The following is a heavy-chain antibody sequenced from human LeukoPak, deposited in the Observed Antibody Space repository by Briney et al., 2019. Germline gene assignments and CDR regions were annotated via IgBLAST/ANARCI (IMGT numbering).Heavy chain of an antibody. Sequence: GGPLRLSCAASGFTFSSYEMNWVRQAPGKGLEWVSYISSSGSTIYYADSVKGRFTISRDNAKNSLYLQMNSLRAEDTAVYYCAKNPDRGVLTKNHYYYYYMDVWGKGTTVTISS. CDR1: GFTFSSYE. CDR2: ISSSGSTI. D-gene: IGHD3-10*01. CDR3: AKNPDRGVLTKNHYYYYYMDV. V-gene: IGHV3-48*03. J-gene: IGHJ6*03.